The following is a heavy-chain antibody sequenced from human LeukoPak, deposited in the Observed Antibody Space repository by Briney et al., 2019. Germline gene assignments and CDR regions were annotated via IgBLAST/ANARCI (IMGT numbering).Heavy chain of an antibody. CDR2: IHPSGIT. CDR3: VRDEYRDV. V-gene: IGHV4-4*07. Sequence: SQTLSLTCTVSGASINKDYWAWIRQPAGKGLEWIGRIHPSGITHQNPSLRGRVTMSIDASKNQFSLNLSSVTAADTAVYYCVRDEYRDVWGKGTTVTVSS. CDR1: GASINKDY. J-gene: IGHJ6*04. D-gene: IGHD2/OR15-2a*01.